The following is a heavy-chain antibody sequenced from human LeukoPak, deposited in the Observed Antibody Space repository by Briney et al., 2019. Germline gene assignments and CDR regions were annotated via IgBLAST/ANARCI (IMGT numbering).Heavy chain of an antibody. CDR2: ISYDGSTE. V-gene: IGHV3-30*18. CDR3: AKDRGDIVATTGHFDS. CDR1: GFTFSNYW. J-gene: IGHJ4*02. D-gene: IGHD5-12*01. Sequence: GGSLRLSCAAAGFTFSNYWIHWVRQAPGKGLEWVGVISYDGSTEYYADSVKGRFTISRDSLKNTVYLQMNSLRGEDTAVYYCAKDRGDIVATTGHFDSWGQGTLVIVSS.